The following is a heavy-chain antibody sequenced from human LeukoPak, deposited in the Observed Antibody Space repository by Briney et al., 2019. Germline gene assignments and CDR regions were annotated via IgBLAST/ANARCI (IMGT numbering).Heavy chain of an antibody. CDR2: IYSGGST. J-gene: IGHJ3*02. D-gene: IGHD3-9*01. Sequence: GGSLRLSCAASGFTVSSNYMSWVRQAPGKGLEWVSVIYSGGSTYYADSVKGRFTISRDNSKNTLYLQMNSLRAEDTAVYYCARMYYDILTGYSWGGAFDIWGQGTMVTVSS. CDR1: GFTVSSNY. CDR3: ARMYYDILTGYSWGGAFDI. V-gene: IGHV3-66*01.